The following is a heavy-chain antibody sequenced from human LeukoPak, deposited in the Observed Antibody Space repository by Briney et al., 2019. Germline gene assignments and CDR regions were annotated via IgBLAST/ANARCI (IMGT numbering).Heavy chain of an antibody. D-gene: IGHD2-2*01. CDR2: MNPNSGNT. Sequence: GASVKVSCKASGYTFTSYDINWVRQSTGQGLEWMGWMNPNSGNTGYAQKFQGRVTMIRNTSISTAYMELSSLRSEDTAVYYCARGRRYCSSTSCYWVNYYYYYMDVWGKGTTVTVSS. J-gene: IGHJ6*03. CDR1: GYTFTSYD. V-gene: IGHV1-8*01. CDR3: ARGRRYCSSTSCYWVNYYYYYMDV.